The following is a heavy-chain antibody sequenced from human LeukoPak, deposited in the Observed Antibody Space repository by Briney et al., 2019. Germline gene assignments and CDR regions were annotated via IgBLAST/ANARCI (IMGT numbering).Heavy chain of an antibody. CDR1: GFTFSSYE. Sequence: ESGGSLRLSCAASGFTFSSYEMNWVRQAPGKGLEWVANIKQDGSEKYYVDSVKGRFTISRDNAKNSLYLQMNSLRAEDTAVYYCARDGGDYGDHGAFDIWGQGTMVTVSS. V-gene: IGHV3-7*01. CDR2: IKQDGSEK. CDR3: ARDGGDYGDHGAFDI. J-gene: IGHJ3*02. D-gene: IGHD4-17*01.